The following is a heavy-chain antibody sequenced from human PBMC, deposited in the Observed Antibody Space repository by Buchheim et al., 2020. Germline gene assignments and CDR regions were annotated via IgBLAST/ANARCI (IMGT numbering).Heavy chain of an antibody. Sequence: EVQLVESGGGLVQPGGSLKLSCAASGFTFSGSAMHWVRQASGKGLEWVGRIRSKANSYATAYAASVKGRFTISRDDSKNTAYLQMNSLKTEDTAVYYCTSPVLPSTTVVAAWDYYYGMDVWGQGTT. CDR2: IRSKANSYAT. J-gene: IGHJ6*02. CDR3: TSPVLPSTTVVAAWDYYYGMDV. CDR1: GFTFSGSA. D-gene: IGHD4-23*01. V-gene: IGHV3-73*01.